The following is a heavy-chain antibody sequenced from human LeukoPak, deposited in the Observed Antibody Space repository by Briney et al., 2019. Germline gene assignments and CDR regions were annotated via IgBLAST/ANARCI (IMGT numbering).Heavy chain of an antibody. J-gene: IGHJ4*02. D-gene: IGHD6-19*01. CDR1: GYTFTSYG. CDR2: ISAYNGNT. V-gene: IGHV1-18*01. Sequence: ASVTVSCTASGYTFTSYGISWVRQAPGQGLEWMGWISAYNGNTNYAQKLQGRVTMTTDTSTSTAYMELRSLRSDDTAVYYCARSHGYSSGWYVYFDYWGQGTLVTVSS. CDR3: ARSHGYSSGWYVYFDY.